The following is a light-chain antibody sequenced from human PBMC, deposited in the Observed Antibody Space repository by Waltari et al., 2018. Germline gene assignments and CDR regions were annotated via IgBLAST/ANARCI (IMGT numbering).Light chain of an antibody. Sequence: QSVLTQPPSASGTPVQRVTISCSGSSSNIGSNYVYWYQQLPGTAPKLLIYRNYQRPSGVPDRFSGSKSGTSASLAISGLRSEDEADYYCAAWDDSLSGVVFGGGTKLTVL. J-gene: IGLJ2*01. CDR1: SSNIGSNY. CDR3: AAWDDSLSGVV. V-gene: IGLV1-47*01. CDR2: RNY.